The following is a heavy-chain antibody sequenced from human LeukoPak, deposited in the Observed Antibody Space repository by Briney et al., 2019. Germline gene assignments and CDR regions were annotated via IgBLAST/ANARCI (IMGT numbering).Heavy chain of an antibody. CDR3: ARAPTGGQLVSNWFDP. Sequence: PSETLSLTCAVYGGSFSGYYWSWIRQPPGKGPEWIGEINHSGSTNYNPSLKSRVTISVDTSKNQFSLKLSSVTAADTAVYYCARAPTGGQLVSNWFDPWGQGTLVTVSS. J-gene: IGHJ5*02. CDR1: GGSFSGYY. V-gene: IGHV4-34*01. D-gene: IGHD6-6*01. CDR2: INHSGST.